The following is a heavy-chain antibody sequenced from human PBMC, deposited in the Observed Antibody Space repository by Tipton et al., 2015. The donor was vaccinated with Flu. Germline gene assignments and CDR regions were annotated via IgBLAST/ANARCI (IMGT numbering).Heavy chain of an antibody. V-gene: IGHV4-39*07. D-gene: IGHD2-15*01. Sequence: TLSLTCTVSGGSVSSSDFYWGWVRQPPGEGPEWIGSIFHSGTTHYDLSLQSRVTISLDTSKNQFSLKMKPVTVADTAVYYCTRQVEAATRSSSWGQGTLVTVSS. J-gene: IGHJ4*02. CDR3: TRQVEAATRSSS. CDR2: IFHSGTT. CDR1: GGSVSSSDFY.